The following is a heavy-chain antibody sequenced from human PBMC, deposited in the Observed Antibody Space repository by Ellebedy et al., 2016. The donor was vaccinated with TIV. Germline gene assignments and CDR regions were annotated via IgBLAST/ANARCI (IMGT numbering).Heavy chain of an antibody. D-gene: IGHD1-1*01. CDR1: GYTFTGYY. J-gene: IGHJ4*02. V-gene: IGHV1-2*02. CDR3: ARDTRARSGTTLDY. Sequence: ASVKVSXXASGYTFTGYYMHWVRQAPGQGLEWMGWINPNSGGTNYAQKFQGRVTMTRDTSTSTAYMELSRLRSDDTAVYYCARDTRARSGTTLDYWGQGTLVTVSS. CDR2: INPNSGGT.